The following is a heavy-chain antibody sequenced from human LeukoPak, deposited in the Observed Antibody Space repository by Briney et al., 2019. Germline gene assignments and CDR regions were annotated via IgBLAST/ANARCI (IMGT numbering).Heavy chain of an antibody. CDR2: IYYSGST. Sequence: KSSETLSLTCTVSGGSISSGDYYWSWIRQPPGKGLEWIGYIYYSGSTYYNPSLKSRVTISVDASKNQFSLKLSSVTAADTAVYYCARNYDFWSLDHYGMDVWGQGTTVNVSS. CDR1: GGSISSGDYY. CDR3: ARNYDFWSLDHYGMDV. V-gene: IGHV4-30-4*01. J-gene: IGHJ6*02. D-gene: IGHD3-3*01.